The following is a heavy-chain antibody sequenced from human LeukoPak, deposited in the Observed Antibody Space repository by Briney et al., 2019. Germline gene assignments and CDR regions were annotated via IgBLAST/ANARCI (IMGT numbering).Heavy chain of an antibody. Sequence: GGSLRLSCTAPGFTFGDYAMSWVRQAPGKGLEWVGFIRSKAYGGATEYAASVKGRFTISRDDSKSIAYLQMNSLKTEDTAVYYCTRGRYYDSSGYYYVEYWGQGTLVTVSS. V-gene: IGHV3-49*04. CDR1: GFTFGDYA. CDR2: IRSKAYGGAT. D-gene: IGHD3-22*01. CDR3: TRGRYYDSSGYYYVEY. J-gene: IGHJ4*02.